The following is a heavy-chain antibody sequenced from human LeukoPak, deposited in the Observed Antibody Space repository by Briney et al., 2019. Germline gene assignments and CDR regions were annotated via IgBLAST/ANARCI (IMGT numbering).Heavy chain of an antibody. V-gene: IGHV4-34*01. J-gene: IGHJ5*02. CDR1: GGSFSGYY. D-gene: IGHD3-22*01. CDR2: INHSGST. CDR3: ARGRESYYDSSGYYP. Sequence: SETLSLTCAVYGGSFSGYYWSWIRQPPGKGLEWIGEINHSGSTNYNPSLKSRVTISVDTSKNQFSLKLSSVTAADTAVNYCARGRESYYDSSGYYPWGQGTLVTVSS.